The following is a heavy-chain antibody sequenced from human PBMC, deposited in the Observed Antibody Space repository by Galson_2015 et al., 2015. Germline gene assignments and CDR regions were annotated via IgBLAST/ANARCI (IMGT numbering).Heavy chain of an antibody. CDR3: ARSLRFCSSTSCIGSHYYMDV. CDR1: GGTFSNYA. V-gene: IGHV1-69*13. D-gene: IGHD2-2*01. CDR2: ILPIFGTT. Sequence: SVKVSCKASGGTFSNYAITWVRQAPGQGLECLGGILPIFGTTNYAQQFQGRVAITADESSSTAYMELNSLRSEDTAIYYCARSLRFCSSTSCIGSHYYMDVWGEGTTVTVSS. J-gene: IGHJ6*03.